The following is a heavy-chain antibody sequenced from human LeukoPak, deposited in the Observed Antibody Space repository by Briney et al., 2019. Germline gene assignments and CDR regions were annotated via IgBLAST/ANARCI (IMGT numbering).Heavy chain of an antibody. CDR3: ASQDIVVVPAAPPCYYYPLDV. CDR1: GGTFNNYA. CDR2: IIPIFGTT. Sequence: SVKVSCKASGGTFNNYAISWVRQAPGQGLEWAGGIIPIFGTTKYEQKFQGRVTITADESTRTAYMELSSLRSEDTAVYYCASQDIVVVPAAPPCYYYPLDVWGQGTTVTVSS. V-gene: IGHV1-69*13. J-gene: IGHJ6*02. D-gene: IGHD2-2*01.